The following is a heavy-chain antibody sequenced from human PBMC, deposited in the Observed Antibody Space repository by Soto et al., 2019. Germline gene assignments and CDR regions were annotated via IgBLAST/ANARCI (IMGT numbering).Heavy chain of an antibody. V-gene: IGHV3-33*08. CDR3: AKNHNYYDRSGHYYGDGGFDY. CDR2: IWCDGSTT. CDR1: GFIFNNFG. J-gene: IGHJ4*02. D-gene: IGHD3-22*01. Sequence: QVHLAESGGGVVQPGRSLRLSCAASGFIFNNFGMHWVRQAPGKGLEWVAVIWCDGSTTYYADSVKGRCTISRDNSKNTLYLEINSLRAEDTAVYYCAKNHNYYDRSGHYYGDGGFDYWGQGTRVTVSS.